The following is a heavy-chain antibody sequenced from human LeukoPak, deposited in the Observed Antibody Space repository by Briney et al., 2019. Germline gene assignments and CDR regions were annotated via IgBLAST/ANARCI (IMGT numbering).Heavy chain of an antibody. V-gene: IGHV3-7*01. J-gene: IGHJ3*02. D-gene: IGHD3-22*01. CDR3: ARVDYYDSSGYRRDAFDI. CDR2: IKQDGSEK. CDR1: GFTFSSYW. Sequence: GGSLRLSCAAPGFTFSSYWMSWVRQAPGKGLEWVANIKQDGSEKYYVDSVKGRFTISRDNAKNSLYLQMNSLRAEDTAVYYCARVDYYDSSGYRRDAFDIWGQGTMVTVSS.